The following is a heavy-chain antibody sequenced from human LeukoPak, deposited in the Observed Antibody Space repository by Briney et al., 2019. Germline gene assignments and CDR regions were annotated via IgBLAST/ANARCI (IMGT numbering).Heavy chain of an antibody. D-gene: IGHD3-10*01. J-gene: IGHJ5*02. CDR1: GGSFSGYY. CDR2: INHSGST. Sequence: SETLSLTCAVYGGSFSGYYWSWICQPPGKGLEWIGEINHSGSTNYNPSLKSRVTMSVDTSKNQFSLKLSSVTAADTAVYYCARDERTMVRGVIITGWFDPWGQGTLVTVSS. V-gene: IGHV4-34*01. CDR3: ARDERTMVRGVIITGWFDP.